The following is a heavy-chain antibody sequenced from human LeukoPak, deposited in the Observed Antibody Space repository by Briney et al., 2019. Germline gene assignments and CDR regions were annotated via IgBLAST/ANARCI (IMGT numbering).Heavy chain of an antibody. D-gene: IGHD3-10*01. Sequence: ASVTVSRQASGYTLTSYYMHWVRQAPGQGLEWMGIINPSGGSTSYAQKFQGRVTMTRDTSTSTVYMELSSLRSEDTAGYYCARDTMVRGVKRRNYYYGMDVWGQGTTVTVSS. CDR2: INPSGGST. CDR1: GYTLTSYY. CDR3: ARDTMVRGVKRRNYYYGMDV. J-gene: IGHJ6*02. V-gene: IGHV1-46*01.